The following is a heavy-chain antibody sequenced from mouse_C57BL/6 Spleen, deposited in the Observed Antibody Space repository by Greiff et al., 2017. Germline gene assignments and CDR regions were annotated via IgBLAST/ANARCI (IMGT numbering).Heavy chain of an antibody. CDR1: GYTFTSYW. V-gene: IGHV1-50*01. CDR2: IDPSDSYT. CDR3: ARSSIWAMDY. Sequence: VQLQQSGAELVKPGASVKLSCKASGYTFTSYWMQWVKQRPGQGLEWIGEIDPSDSYTNYNQKFKGKATLTVDTSSSTAYMQLSSLTSEDSAVYYCARSSIWAMDYWGQGTSVTVSS. J-gene: IGHJ4*01.